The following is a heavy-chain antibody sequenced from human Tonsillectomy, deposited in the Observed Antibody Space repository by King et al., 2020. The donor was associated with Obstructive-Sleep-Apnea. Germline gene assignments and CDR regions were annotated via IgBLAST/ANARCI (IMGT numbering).Heavy chain of an antibody. V-gene: IGHV4-30-4*07. CDR2: IYYSGST. D-gene: IGHD3-22*01. CDR1: GGSISSGGYS. CDR3: ARYHDSSGFFDY. J-gene: IGHJ4*02. Sequence: VQLQESGPGLVKPSQTLSLTCAVSGGSISSGGYSWSWIRQPPGKGLEWIGYIYYSGSTYYNPSLKSRVTISVDTSKNQFSLKLSSVTAAGTAVYYCARYHDSSGFFDYWGQGTLVTVSS.